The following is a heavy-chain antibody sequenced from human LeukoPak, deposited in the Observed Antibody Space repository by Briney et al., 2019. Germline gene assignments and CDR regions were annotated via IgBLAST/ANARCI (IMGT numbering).Heavy chain of an antibody. CDR3: VRGFYGGNPLDAFDI. Sequence: GGSLRLSCAASGFSFSDSYMGWIRQAPGKGLEWISYISSSGSNIYNADSVKGRFTISRDNAKNSLYLQMNSLRDEDTAVYYCVRGFYGGNPLDAFDIWGQGTMVTVSS. V-gene: IGHV3-11*01. CDR2: ISSSGSNI. CDR1: GFSFSDSY. D-gene: IGHD4-23*01. J-gene: IGHJ3*02.